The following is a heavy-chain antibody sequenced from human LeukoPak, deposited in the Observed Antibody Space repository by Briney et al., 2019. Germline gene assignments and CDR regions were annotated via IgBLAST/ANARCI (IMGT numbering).Heavy chain of an antibody. D-gene: IGHD3-9*01. CDR1: GFTFSSYW. Sequence: GGSLRLSCAASGFTFSSYWMDWVRQAPGKGLVWVSRINSDGSSTSYADSVKGRFTISRDNAKNTLYLQMNSLRAEDTAVYYCARDQGGILTGYYTEFDYWGQGTLVTVSS. CDR2: INSDGSST. V-gene: IGHV3-74*01. CDR3: ARDQGGILTGYYTEFDY. J-gene: IGHJ4*02.